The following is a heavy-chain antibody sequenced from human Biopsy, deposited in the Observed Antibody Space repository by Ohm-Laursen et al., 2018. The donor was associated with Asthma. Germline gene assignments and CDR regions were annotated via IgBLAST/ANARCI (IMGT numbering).Heavy chain of an antibody. CDR3: VRGSSSWHHGPFHYYYGLDV. Sequence: GTLSLTCSLSSGPGGYMRSGNYYWGWIRQPPGKGLEWIGSIYYSGTTYYNPSLESRVTVSADTSKNQFSLKLTSVTAADTAVYYCVRGSSSWHHGPFHYYYGLDVWGQETTATVSS. CDR2: IYYSGTT. CDR1: SGPGGYMRSGNYY. V-gene: IGHV4-39*01. J-gene: IGHJ6*02. D-gene: IGHD6-13*01.